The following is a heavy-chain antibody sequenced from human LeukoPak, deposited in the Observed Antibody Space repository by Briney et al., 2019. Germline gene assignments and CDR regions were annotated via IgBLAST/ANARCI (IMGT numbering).Heavy chain of an antibody. CDR2: ISSSGSTI. D-gene: IGHD2-2*01. CDR1: GFTFSDYH. Sequence: KPGGSLRLSCAASGFTFSDYHMSWIRQAPGKGLEWVSYISSSGSTIYYADSVKGRFTISRDNAKNSLYLQMNSLRVEDTAVYYSAGGPIVVVPAAIRPVDLHIWGQGTMVTVSS. CDR3: AGGPIVVVPAAIRPVDLHI. V-gene: IGHV3-11*01. J-gene: IGHJ3*02.